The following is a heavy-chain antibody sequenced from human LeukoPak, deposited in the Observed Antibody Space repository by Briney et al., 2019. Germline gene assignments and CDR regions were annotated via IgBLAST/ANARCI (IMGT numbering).Heavy chain of an antibody. CDR2: ISSSSSYI. CDR1: GFTFSSYS. CDR3: ARESSSNGFAP. V-gene: IGHV3-21*01. J-gene: IGHJ5*02. Sequence: PGGSLRLSCAASGFTFSSYSMNWVRQAPGKGLEWASSISSSSSYIYYADSVKGRFTISRDNAKNSLYLQMNSLRAEDTAVYYCARESSSNGFAPGGRGTLVPVPS. D-gene: IGHD6-13*01.